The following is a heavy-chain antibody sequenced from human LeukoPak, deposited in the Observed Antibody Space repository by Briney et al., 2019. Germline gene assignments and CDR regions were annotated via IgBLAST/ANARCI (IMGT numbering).Heavy chain of an antibody. Sequence: GGSLRLSCAASGFTFSSYGVSWVRQAPGKGLEWVSVISGSGGSTYYADSVKGWFTISRDNSKNTLYLQMNRLRAEDTAVYYCAKAQGGMVRGIIGPPDYWGQGTLVTVSS. V-gene: IGHV3-23*01. D-gene: IGHD3-10*01. CDR3: AKAQGGMVRGIIGPPDY. J-gene: IGHJ4*02. CDR2: ISGSGGST. CDR1: GFTFSSYG.